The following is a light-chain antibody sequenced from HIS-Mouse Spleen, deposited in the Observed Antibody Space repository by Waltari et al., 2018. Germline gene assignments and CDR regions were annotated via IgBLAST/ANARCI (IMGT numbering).Light chain of an antibody. J-gene: IGLJ3*02. CDR2: EDS. CDR3: YSTDSSGNHWV. CDR1: ALPKKY. Sequence: SYELTQPPSVSVSPGQTARITCFGAALPKKYAYWYQQKSGQAPVLVIYEDSKRPSGIPERFSGSSSGTMATLTISGAQVEDEADYYCYSTDSSGNHWVFGGGTKLTVL. V-gene: IGLV3-10*01.